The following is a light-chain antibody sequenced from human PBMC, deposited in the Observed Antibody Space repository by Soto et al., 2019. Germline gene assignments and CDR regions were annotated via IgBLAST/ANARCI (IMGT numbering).Light chain of an antibody. V-gene: IGLV2-23*01. CDR3: CSYASSGVI. Sequence: QSALTQPASVYGSPGQSITISCTGTSSDIGSYNLVSWYQQYPGKAPKLMIYEGSKRPSGVSNRFSGSKSGNKASLTISGVQAEDEADYYCCSYASSGVIFGGGTKLTVL. CDR2: EGS. CDR1: SSDIGSYNL. J-gene: IGLJ2*01.